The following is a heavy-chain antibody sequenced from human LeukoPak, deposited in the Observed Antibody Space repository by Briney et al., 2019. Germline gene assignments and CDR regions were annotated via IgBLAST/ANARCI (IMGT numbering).Heavy chain of an antibody. J-gene: IGHJ5*02. CDR3: ARRRAGRDWFDP. D-gene: IGHD6-19*01. V-gene: IGHV4-39*01. CDR2: IYYSGDT. CDR1: GGSISSSNYY. Sequence: SEALSLTCAVSGGSISSSNYYWGWIRQPPGQGLEWIGSIYYSGDTYYNPSLKSRVTISVDTSKNQFSLKLSSVTATDTAVYYCARRRAGRDWFDPWGQGTLVTVPS.